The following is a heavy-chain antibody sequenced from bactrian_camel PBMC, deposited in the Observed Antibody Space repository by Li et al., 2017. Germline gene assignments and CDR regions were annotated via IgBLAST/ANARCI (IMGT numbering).Heavy chain of an antibody. J-gene: IGHJ6*01. D-gene: IGHD2*01. CDR1: GFAYRNWC. CDR3: AAEGSLSRYCRHNGGRPEFGF. V-gene: IGHV3S26*01. Sequence: VQLVESGGGSVQAGGSLSLSCEARGFAYRNWCMAWFRQAPGKEREGVAVVDSDGRVRDGMISYADSVRGRFTVSKGDAKNTLYLQMNSLKAEDSAMYYCAAEGSLSRYCRHNGGRPEFGFWGQGTQVTVS. CDR2: VDSDGRVRDGMI.